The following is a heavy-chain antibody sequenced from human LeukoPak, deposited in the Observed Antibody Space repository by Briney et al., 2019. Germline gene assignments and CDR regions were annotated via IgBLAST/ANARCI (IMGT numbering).Heavy chain of an antibody. Sequence: SETLSLTCTVSGGSISSYYWSWIRQPPGKGLEWIGYIYYSGSTNYNPSLKSRVTISVDASKNQFSLKLSSVTAADTAVYYCARLQYYFDYWGQGTLVTVSS. CDR3: ARLQYYFDY. D-gene: IGHD2-15*01. V-gene: IGHV4-59*08. CDR1: GGSISSYY. CDR2: IYYSGST. J-gene: IGHJ4*02.